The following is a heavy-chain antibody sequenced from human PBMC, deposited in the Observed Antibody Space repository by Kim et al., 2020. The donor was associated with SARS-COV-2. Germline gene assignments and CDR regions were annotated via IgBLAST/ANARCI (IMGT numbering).Heavy chain of an antibody. J-gene: IGHJ5*02. CDR1: GYTFTGYY. Sequence: ASVKVSCKASGYTFTGYYMHWVRQAPGQGLEWMGWINPNSGGTNYAQKFQGRVTMTRDTSISTAYMELSRLRSDDTAVYYCARVIEKRESSLDPWGQGTLVTVSS. V-gene: IGHV1-2*02. CDR2: INPNSGGT. D-gene: IGHD3-10*01. CDR3: ARVIEKRESSLDP.